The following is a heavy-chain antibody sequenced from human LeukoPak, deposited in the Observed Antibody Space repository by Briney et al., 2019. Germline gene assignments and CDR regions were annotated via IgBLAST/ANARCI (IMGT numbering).Heavy chain of an antibody. CDR3: ARDHGPTYYYDSSGYYSLDY. CDR1: GYTFTSYG. J-gene: IGHJ4*02. V-gene: IGHV1-18*01. Sequence: ASVKVSCKASGYTFTSYGISWVRQAPGQGLEWMGWISAYNGNTNYAQKLQGRVTMTTDTSTSTAYMGLRSLRSDDTAVYYCARDHGPTYYYDSSGYYSLDYWGQGTLVTVSS. D-gene: IGHD3-22*01. CDR2: ISAYNGNT.